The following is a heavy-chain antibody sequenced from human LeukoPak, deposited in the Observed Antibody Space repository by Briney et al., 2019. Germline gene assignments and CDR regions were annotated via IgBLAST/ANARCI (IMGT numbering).Heavy chain of an antibody. V-gene: IGHV4-4*07. CDR3: ARDASNDFWSGYPALGH. J-gene: IGHJ4*02. D-gene: IGHD3-3*01. Sequence: PSETLSLTCTVSGGSISSYYWSWIRQPAGKGLEWIGRIYTSGSTNYNPSLKSRVTMSVDTSKNQFPLKLSSVTAADTAVYYCARDASNDFWSGYPALGHWGQGTLVTVSS. CDR2: IYTSGST. CDR1: GGSISSYY.